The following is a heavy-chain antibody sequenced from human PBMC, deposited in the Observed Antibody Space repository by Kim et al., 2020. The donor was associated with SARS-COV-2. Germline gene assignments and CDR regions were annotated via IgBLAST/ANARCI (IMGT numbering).Heavy chain of an antibody. D-gene: IGHD1-26*01. CDR1: GASINTFY. V-gene: IGHV4-59*13. Sequence: SETLSLTCSVSGASINTFYWSWLRQAPGKGLEWIGYVFQNGRTKYNPSLKSRATISLDTTKNQVSLKLKSVTAADTAIYFCVRDLGISGTDFHYFYGLD. CDR2: VFQNGRT. J-gene: IGHJ6*01. CDR3: VRDLGISGTDFHYFYGLD.